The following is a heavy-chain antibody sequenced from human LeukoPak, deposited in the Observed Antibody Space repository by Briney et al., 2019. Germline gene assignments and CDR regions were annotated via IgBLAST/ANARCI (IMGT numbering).Heavy chain of an antibody. V-gene: IGHV4-39*01. CDR3: ASDGGGGWQWLAAESGY. D-gene: IGHD6-19*01. CDR2: IYYSGST. Sequence: SETLSLTCTVSGGSISSSSYYWGWIRQPPGKGLEWIGSIYYSGSTYYNPSLKSRVTISVDTSKNQFSLKLSSVTAADTAVYYCASDGGGGWQWLAAESGYWGQGTLVTVSS. CDR1: GGSISSSSYY. J-gene: IGHJ4*02.